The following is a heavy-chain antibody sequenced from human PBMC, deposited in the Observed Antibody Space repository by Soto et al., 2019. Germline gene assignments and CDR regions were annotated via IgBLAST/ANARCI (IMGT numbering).Heavy chain of an antibody. D-gene: IGHD3-10*01. Sequence: SETLSLPWTLSGDSINNQYGSWIRQPPGKGLEWIGYIYYTGSTNYNPSLKSRVTMSVDTSKHQFSLNRTALALAYTAIDSCARVQRYSEYWGQGTLVTVSS. J-gene: IGHJ4*02. V-gene: IGHV4-59*11. CDR1: GDSINNQY. CDR2: IYYTGST. CDR3: ARVQRYSEY.